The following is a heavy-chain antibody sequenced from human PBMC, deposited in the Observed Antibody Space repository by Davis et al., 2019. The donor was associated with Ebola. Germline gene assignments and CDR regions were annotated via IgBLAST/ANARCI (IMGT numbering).Heavy chain of an antibody. CDR2: VSYDGINK. J-gene: IGHJ6*02. V-gene: IGHV3-30-3*01. CDR3: VTTDCSGGSCYPYFYAMDV. CDR1: GIGFSSYA. Sequence: GGSLRLSCAAKGIGFSSYAMHWVRQAPGKGLEWVATVSYDGINKDYADSVQGRFTISRDKSKKTLSLQMNDLRAADTAVYYCVTTDCSGGSCYPYFYAMDVWGQGTTVTVSS. D-gene: IGHD2-15*01.